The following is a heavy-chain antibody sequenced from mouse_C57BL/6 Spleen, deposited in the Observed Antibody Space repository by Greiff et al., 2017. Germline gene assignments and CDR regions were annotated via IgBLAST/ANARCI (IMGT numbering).Heavy chain of an antibody. Sequence: EVQLQQSVAELVRPGASVKLSCTASGFNIKNTYMHWVQQRPEQGLEWIGRIDPANGNTKYAPKFQGKANITVDTSSNTTYLQLSSLTSEDTAIWYCARGLDYFWFAYWGKGTLVTVSS. V-gene: IGHV14-3*01. J-gene: IGHJ3*01. CDR2: IDPANGNT. CDR3: ARGLDYFWFAY. D-gene: IGHD1-1*01. CDR1: GFNIKNTY.